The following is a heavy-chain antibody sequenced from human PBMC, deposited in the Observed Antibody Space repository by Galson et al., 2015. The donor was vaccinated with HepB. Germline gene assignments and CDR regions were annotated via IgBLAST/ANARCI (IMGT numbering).Heavy chain of an antibody. CDR3: ARDYCSSSSCRELYGMDV. V-gene: IGHV1-18*01. J-gene: IGHJ6*02. D-gene: IGHD2-2*01. CDR1: GYIFQKFG. Sequence: SVKVSCKAYGYIFQKFGISWVRQAPGQGLEWMGWITPHNGNTNCLEKFEDRVTLTTDTSTSTAYMEVRSLTSDDTAVYYCARDYCSSSSCRELYGMDVWGQGTTVTVSS. CDR2: ITPHNGNT.